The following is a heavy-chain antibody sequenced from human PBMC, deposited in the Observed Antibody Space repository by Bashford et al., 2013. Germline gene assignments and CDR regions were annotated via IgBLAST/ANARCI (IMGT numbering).Heavy chain of an antibody. CDR3: ARDFEYSSSRSFYYGMDV. Sequence: ASVKVSCKASGYTFTTYGVSWVRQAPGQGLEWMGWINAFSGNTNYAQKFQGRVTMTTDTSTSTAYMEVRSLRSDDTAVYYCARDFEYSSSRSFYYGMDVWGQGTTVTVSS. CDR2: INAFSGNT. J-gene: IGHJ6*02. CDR1: GYTFTTYG. V-gene: IGHV1-18*01. D-gene: IGHD6-6*01.